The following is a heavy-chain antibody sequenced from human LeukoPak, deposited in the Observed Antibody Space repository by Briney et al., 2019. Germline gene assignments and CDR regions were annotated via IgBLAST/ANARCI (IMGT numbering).Heavy chain of an antibody. CDR1: GFSFSGYW. D-gene: IGHD3-16*01. J-gene: IGHJ4*02. V-gene: IGHV3-7*01. Sequence: SGGSLRPSCAASGFSFSGYWMNWVRQAPGKGLEWVALINEDGTEIYYMDSVKGRFTISRDNAKNSLFLQMNKLRVEDTAVYYCATNWAHLNHWGQGTLVTVSS. CDR3: ATNWAHLNH. CDR2: INEDGTEI.